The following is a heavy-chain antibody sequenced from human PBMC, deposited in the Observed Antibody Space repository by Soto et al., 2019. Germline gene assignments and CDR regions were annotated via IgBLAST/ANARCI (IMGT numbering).Heavy chain of an antibody. Sequence: GASVKVSCKASGGTFSSYAISWVRQAPGQGLEWMGGIIPIFGTANYAQKFQGRVTITADESTSTAYMELSSLRSEDTAVYYCVCQGYCSGGSCSKPYYYYGMDVWGQGTTVTVSS. CDR3: VCQGYCSGGSCSKPYYYYGMDV. J-gene: IGHJ6*02. D-gene: IGHD2-15*01. CDR1: GGTFSSYA. V-gene: IGHV1-69*13. CDR2: IIPIFGTA.